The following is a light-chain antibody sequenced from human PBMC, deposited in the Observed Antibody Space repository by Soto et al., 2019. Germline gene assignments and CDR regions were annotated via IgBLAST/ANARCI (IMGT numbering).Light chain of an antibody. V-gene: IGKV3D-20*02. CDR2: GAS. CDR3: QQRSNWPS. Sequence: EIVLTQSPGTLSLSPGERATLSCRASQSVPSKYLTWYQQNPGQAPRLLIYGASNRATGIPDKFSGSGSGTDFTLTISSLEPEDFAVYYCQQRSNWPSFGPGTKVDIK. J-gene: IGKJ3*01. CDR1: QSVPSKY.